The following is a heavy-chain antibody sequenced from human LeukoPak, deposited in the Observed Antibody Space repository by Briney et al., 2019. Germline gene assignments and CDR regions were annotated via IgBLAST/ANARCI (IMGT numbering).Heavy chain of an antibody. D-gene: IGHD2-21*02. Sequence: PGGSLRLSCAASGFTFSSYVMHWVRQAPGKGLEWVAIISYDGSSKYYADSVKGRFTISRDNSKNKLSLQMNSLRIEDTAVFYCAREEVRRGVDGDWNYYGMDVWGQGTTVTVSS. CDR1: GFTFSSYV. CDR2: ISYDGSSK. CDR3: AREEVRRGVDGDWNYYGMDV. V-gene: IGHV3-30*03. J-gene: IGHJ6*02.